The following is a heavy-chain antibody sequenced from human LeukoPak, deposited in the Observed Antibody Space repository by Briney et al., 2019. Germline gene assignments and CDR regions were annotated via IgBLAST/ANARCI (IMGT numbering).Heavy chain of an antibody. CDR2: ISGSGSNT. V-gene: IGHV3-23*01. CDR1: GFTFTTYG. Sequence: GGSLRLSCATSGFTFTTYGMIWVRQAPGKGLEWVLGISGSGSNTYYADSVKGRFTSSRDSSKKTVYLQMNSLRAEDTALYYCAEDVDRYYDSSGYFDYWGQGTLVTVSS. J-gene: IGHJ4*02. CDR3: AEDVDRYYDSSGYFDY. D-gene: IGHD3-22*01.